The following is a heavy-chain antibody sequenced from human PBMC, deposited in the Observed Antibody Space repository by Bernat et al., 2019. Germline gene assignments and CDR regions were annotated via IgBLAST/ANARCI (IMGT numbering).Heavy chain of an antibody. CDR3: ANVRYYGSGSYPFDY. CDR1: GFTFSSYG. D-gene: IGHD3-10*01. J-gene: IGHJ4*02. V-gene: IGHV3-30*18. Sequence: QVQLVESGGGVVQPGRSLRLSCAASGFTFSSYGMHWVRQAPGKGLEWVAVRSYDGSNKYYADSVKGRFTISKDNSKITLFLQMDSLIAYDTAVYYCANVRYYGSGSYPFDYWGQGTLVTVSS. CDR2: RSYDGSNK.